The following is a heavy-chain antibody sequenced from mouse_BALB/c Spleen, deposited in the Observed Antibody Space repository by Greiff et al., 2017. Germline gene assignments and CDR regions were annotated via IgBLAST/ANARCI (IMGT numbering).Heavy chain of an antibody. CDR1: GYTFTSYW. V-gene: IGHV1-87*01. Sequence: QVQLQQSGAELARPGASVKLSCKASGYTFTSYWMQWVKQRPGQGLEWIGAIYPGDGDTRYTQKFKGKATLTADKSSSTAYMQLSSLASEDSAVYYCARWGTGSFAYWGQGTLVTVSA. D-gene: IGHD4-1*01. CDR3: ARWGTGSFAY. CDR2: IYPGDGDT. J-gene: IGHJ3*01.